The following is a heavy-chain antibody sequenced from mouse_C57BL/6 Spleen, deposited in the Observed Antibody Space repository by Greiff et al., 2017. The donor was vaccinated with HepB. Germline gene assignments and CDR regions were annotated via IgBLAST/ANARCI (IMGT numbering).Heavy chain of an antibody. Sequence: QVHVKQPGAELVKPGASVKLSCKASGYTFTSYWMQWVKQRPGQGLEWIGEIDPSDSNTNYNQKFKGKATLTVDTSSSTAYMQLNSLTSEDSAVYYCAREYYGTSDYWGQGTTLTVSS. V-gene: IGHV1-50*01. J-gene: IGHJ2*01. CDR3: AREYYGTSDY. CDR2: IDPSDSNT. D-gene: IGHD1-1*01. CDR1: GYTFTSYW.